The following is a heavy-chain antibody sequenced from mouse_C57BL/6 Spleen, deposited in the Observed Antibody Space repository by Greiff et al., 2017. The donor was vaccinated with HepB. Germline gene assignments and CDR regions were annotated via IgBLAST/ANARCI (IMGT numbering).Heavy chain of an antibody. J-gene: IGHJ3*01. Sequence: DVKLQESGPGLVKPSQSLSLTCSVTGYSITSGYYWNWIRQCPGNKLEWMGYISYDGSNNYNPSLKNRISITRDTSKNQLFLKLNSVTTEDTATYYCARESVSNWFADWGQGTLVTVSA. D-gene: IGHD2-5*01. CDR2: ISYDGSN. V-gene: IGHV3-6*01. CDR3: ARESVSNWFAD. CDR1: GYSITSGYY.